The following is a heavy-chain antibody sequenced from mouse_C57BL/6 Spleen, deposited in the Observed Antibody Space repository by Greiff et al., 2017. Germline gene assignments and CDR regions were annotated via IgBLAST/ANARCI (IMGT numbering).Heavy chain of an antibody. Sequence: QVQLKESGPELVRPGVSVKISCKGSGYTFTDYAMHWVKQSHAKSLEWIGVISTYYGDASYNQKFKDKATMTVDKSSSTAYMELARLTSEDSAVYYCARYIYYYGSSHWYFDVWGTGTTVTVS. J-gene: IGHJ1*03. D-gene: IGHD1-1*01. CDR2: ISTYYGDA. V-gene: IGHV1-67*01. CDR3: ARYIYYYGSSHWYFDV. CDR1: GYTFTDYA.